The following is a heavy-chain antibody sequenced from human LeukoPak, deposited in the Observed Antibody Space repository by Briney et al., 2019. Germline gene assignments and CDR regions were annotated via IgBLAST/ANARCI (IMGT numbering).Heavy chain of an antibody. CDR1: GFTFSSYG. CDR3: AKDPTYGDSGDY. D-gene: IGHD4-17*01. V-gene: IGHV3-30*18. CDR2: ISYDGSNK. Sequence: GGSLRISCAASGFTFSSYGMHWVRQAPGKGLEWVAVISYDGSNKYYADSVKGRFTISRDNSKNTLYLQMNSLRAEDTAVYYCAKDPTYGDSGDYWGQGTLVTVSS. J-gene: IGHJ4*02.